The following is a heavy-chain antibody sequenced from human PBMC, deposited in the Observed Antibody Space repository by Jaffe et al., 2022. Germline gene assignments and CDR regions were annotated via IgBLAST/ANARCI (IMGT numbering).Heavy chain of an antibody. D-gene: IGHD3-10*01. Sequence: EVQLLESGGGLVQPGGSLRLSCAASGFTFSSYAMSWVRQAPGKGLEWVSAISGSGGSTYYADSVKGRFTISRDNSKNTLYLQMNSLRAEDTAVYYCAKDSGSGSYYILVLDYFDYWGQGTLVTVSS. CDR2: ISGSGGST. CDR1: GFTFSSYA. J-gene: IGHJ4*02. CDR3: AKDSGSGSYYILVLDYFDY. V-gene: IGHV3-23*01.